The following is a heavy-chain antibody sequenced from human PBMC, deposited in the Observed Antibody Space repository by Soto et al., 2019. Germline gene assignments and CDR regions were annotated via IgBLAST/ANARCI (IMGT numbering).Heavy chain of an antibody. CDR1: GGSISSSSRY. CDR2: IYYNGIT. CDR3: ARHKDQWGNTWSYYFDS. Sequence: PSETLSLTCTVSGGSISSSSRYWAWIRQPPGKGLEWIGSIYYNGITYNNPSLRGRLTVSADTSKNQFSMGLTSVTAADTAVYYCARHKDQWGNTWSYYFDSWGQGALVTVSS. J-gene: IGHJ4*02. D-gene: IGHD6-13*01. V-gene: IGHV4-39*01.